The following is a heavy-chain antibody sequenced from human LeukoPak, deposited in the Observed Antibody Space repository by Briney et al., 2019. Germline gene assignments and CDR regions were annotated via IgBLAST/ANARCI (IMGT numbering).Heavy chain of an antibody. Sequence: ASVKVSCKASGYTFTGYYMHWVRQAPGQGLEWMGWINPNSGGTNYAQKFQGRVTMTRDTSISTAYMELSRLRSDDTAVYYCARDGPSVVPAAIEKNQNWFDPWGQGTLVTVSS. CDR1: GYTFTGYY. CDR2: INPNSGGT. CDR3: ARDGPSVVPAAIEKNQNWFDP. J-gene: IGHJ5*02. V-gene: IGHV1-2*02. D-gene: IGHD2-2*02.